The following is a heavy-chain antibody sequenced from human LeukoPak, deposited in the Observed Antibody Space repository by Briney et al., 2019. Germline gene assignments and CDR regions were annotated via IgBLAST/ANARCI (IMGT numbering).Heavy chain of an antibody. J-gene: IGHJ5*02. CDR3: ARRRITMIVVAIGWFDP. V-gene: IGHV4-34*01. Sequence: SETLSLTCAVYGGSFSGYYWSWIRQPPGKGLEWIGEINHSGSTNYNPSLKSRVTISEDTSKNQFSLKLSSVTAADTAVYYCARRRITMIVVAIGWFDPWGQGTLVTVSS. CDR1: GGSFSGYY. D-gene: IGHD3-22*01. CDR2: INHSGST.